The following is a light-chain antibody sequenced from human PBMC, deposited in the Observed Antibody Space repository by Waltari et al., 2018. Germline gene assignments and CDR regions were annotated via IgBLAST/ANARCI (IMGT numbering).Light chain of an antibody. V-gene: IGLV2-14*03. CDR3: SSYTSSSTVL. J-gene: IGLJ2*01. CDR2: DVS. Sequence: QSALTQPASVSGSPGQSVTISCTGTNSDIGDYYSVSWYQQHPGKAPKLIFYDVSDRPSGVSNRFSGSMAGNTAALTISGLQAEDEADYYCSSYTSSSTVLFGGGTKLTVL. CDR1: NSDIGDYYS.